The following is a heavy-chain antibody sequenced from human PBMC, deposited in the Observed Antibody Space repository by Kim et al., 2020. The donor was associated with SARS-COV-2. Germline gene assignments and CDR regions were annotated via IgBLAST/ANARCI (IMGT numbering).Heavy chain of an antibody. V-gene: IGHV3-11*04. J-gene: IGHJ5*02. Sequence: GGSLRLSCAASGFTFSDYYMSWIRQAPGKGLEWVSYISSSGSTIYYADSVKGRFTISRDNAKNSLYLQMNSLRAEDTAVYYCARRYITMVRGVPLSWFDPWGQGTLVTVSS. CDR1: GFTFSDYY. CDR3: ARRYITMVRGVPLSWFDP. CDR2: ISSSGSTI. D-gene: IGHD3-10*01.